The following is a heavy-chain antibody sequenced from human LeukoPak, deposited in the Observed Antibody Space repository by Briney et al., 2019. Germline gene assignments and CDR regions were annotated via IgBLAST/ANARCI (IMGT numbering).Heavy chain of an antibody. V-gene: IGHV1-69*05. CDR1: GGTFSSYA. Sequence: SVKVSCKASGGTFSSYAISWVRQAPGQGLEWMGGIIPIFGTANYAQKFQGRVTITTDESTSTAYMELSSLRSEDTAVYYCARGRGYGALNFDYWGQGTLVTVSS. CDR2: IIPIFGTA. J-gene: IGHJ4*02. CDR3: ARGRGYGALNFDY. D-gene: IGHD4-17*01.